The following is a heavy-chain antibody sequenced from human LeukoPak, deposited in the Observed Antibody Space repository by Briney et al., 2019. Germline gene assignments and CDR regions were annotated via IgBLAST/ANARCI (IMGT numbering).Heavy chain of an antibody. D-gene: IGHD3-3*01. CDR1: GFTFSRHG. V-gene: IGHV3-30*03. CDR3: ARDRAWNYFDY. J-gene: IGHJ4*02. CDR2: IXXDGXXX. Sequence: PGGSLRLSCAPSGFTFSRHGMHWVRQAPGKGLXWVAIIXXDGXXXYXXHSXEGXFTISXDNSKNTLYLQMDSLRAEDTAVYYCARDRAWNYFDYWGQGTLVTVSS.